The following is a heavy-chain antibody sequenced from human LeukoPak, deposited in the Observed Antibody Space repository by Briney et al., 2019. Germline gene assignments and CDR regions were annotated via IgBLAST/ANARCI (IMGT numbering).Heavy chain of an antibody. J-gene: IGHJ5*02. V-gene: IGHV4-59*01. D-gene: IGHD3-10*01. CDR3: EREPREGYGSFLTDWFDP. CDR2: FYDSGRT. CDR1: DDSIRANS. Sequence: PGTLSLTCTVPDDSIRANSWILGLERPGNGREWRWFFYDSGRTKYNPSLKSRVTISVDTSNTHFSLNLTYVTAAETAVYYCEREPREGYGSFLTDWFDPWGQGTLVTVSS.